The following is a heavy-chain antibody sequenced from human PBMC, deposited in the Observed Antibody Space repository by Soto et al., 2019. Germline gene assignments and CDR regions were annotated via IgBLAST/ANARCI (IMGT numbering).Heavy chain of an antibody. J-gene: IGHJ6*03. CDR2: ISDSGGST. V-gene: IGHV3-23*01. Sequence: EVQLLESGGGLVQPGGSLRLSCAASGFTFSSYTMSWVRQAPGKGLEWVSAISDSGGSTYYADSVKGRFTISRDNSKHTLLLQVNSLIAEDTAVYYCAKGLGDYYYMDVWGKGTTVTVSS. CDR1: GFTFSSYT. CDR3: AKGLGDYYYMDV.